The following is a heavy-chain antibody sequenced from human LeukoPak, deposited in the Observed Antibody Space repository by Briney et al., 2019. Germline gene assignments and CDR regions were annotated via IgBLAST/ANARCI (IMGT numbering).Heavy chain of an antibody. CDR2: TSYDGSNK. J-gene: IGHJ3*02. CDR1: GFTFSSYG. Sequence: GRSLRLSCAASGFTFSSYGMHWVRQAPGKGLEWVAVTSYDGSNKYYADSVKGRFTISRDNSKNTLYLQMNSLRAEDTAAYYCAKDRVQSSAFDIWGQGTMVTVSS. CDR3: AKDRVQSSAFDI. V-gene: IGHV3-30*18. D-gene: IGHD1-1*01.